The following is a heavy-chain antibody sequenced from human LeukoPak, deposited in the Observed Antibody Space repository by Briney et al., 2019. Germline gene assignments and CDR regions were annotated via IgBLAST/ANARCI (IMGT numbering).Heavy chain of an antibody. J-gene: IGHJ4*01. CDR1: GGSINSYY. V-gene: IGHV4-59*01. CDR2: IYYTGST. Sequence: KPSETLPHTCTVSGGSINSYYWSWIRQPPGKGLEWIGYIYYTGSTNYNPSLKSPVTISLDTSKNQFSLKLSSVTAADTAVYYCARKRTGLDYWGDGRPVTVSS. D-gene: IGHD3-10*01. CDR3: ARKRTGLDY.